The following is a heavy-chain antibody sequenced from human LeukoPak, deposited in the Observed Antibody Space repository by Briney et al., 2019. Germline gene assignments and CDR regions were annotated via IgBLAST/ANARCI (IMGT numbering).Heavy chain of an antibody. J-gene: IGHJ6*03. CDR3: ARGLTTAPAAYYYYMDV. D-gene: IGHD4-11*01. CDR2: INHSGST. V-gene: IGHV4-4*02. CDR1: GGSISSSNY. Sequence: SETLSLTCAVSGGSISSSNYWSWIRQPPGKGLEWIGEINHSGSTNYNPSLKSRVTISVDTSKNQFSLKLSSVTAADTAVYYCARGLTTAPAAYYYYMDVWGKGTTVTVSS.